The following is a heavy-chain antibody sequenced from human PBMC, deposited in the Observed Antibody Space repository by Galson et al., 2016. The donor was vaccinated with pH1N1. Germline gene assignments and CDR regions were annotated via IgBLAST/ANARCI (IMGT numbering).Heavy chain of an antibody. V-gene: IGHV4-39*02. CDR2: IHYSETT. J-gene: IGHJ4*02. Sequence: GWIRQPPGKGLEWIGNIHYSETTYYNPSLKSRVTISVDTSKNHFSLKLNYVTAADTAVYFCARLVRGSYPDPLYYFDFWGQGTLVTVSS. D-gene: IGHD1-26*01. CDR3: ARLVRGSYPDPLYYFDF.